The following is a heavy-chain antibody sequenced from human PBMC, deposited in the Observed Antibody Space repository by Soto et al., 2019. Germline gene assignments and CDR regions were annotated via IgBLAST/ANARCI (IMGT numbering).Heavy chain of an antibody. J-gene: IGHJ4*02. CDR2: ISTDGSVT. Sequence: EVQLVESGGGLVQPGGSLRLSCAATGFTFSTYWMHWVRQGPGKGLVWVSRISTDGSVTTYADSVKGRFTICRDNAKNTLYLQMNSLRAEDTAVYYCARATGSNHPFEYWGQGSLVTVSS. CDR1: GFTFSTYW. D-gene: IGHD2-2*01. CDR3: ARATGSNHPFEY. V-gene: IGHV3-74*01.